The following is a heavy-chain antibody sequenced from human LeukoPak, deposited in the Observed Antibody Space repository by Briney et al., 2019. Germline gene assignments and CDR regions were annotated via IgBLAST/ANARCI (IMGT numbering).Heavy chain of an antibody. D-gene: IGHD5-18*01. J-gene: IGHJ4*02. CDR2: IGSSGSYI. CDR3: ARGTGNTAMVSY. Sequence: GGSLRLSCAASGFTFSIYSMNWVRQAPGKGLEWVSSIGSSGSYIYYADSVRGRFTISRDNAKNSLYLQMSSLRAEDTAVYYCARGTGNTAMVSYWGQGILVTVSS. CDR1: GFTFSIYS. V-gene: IGHV3-21*01.